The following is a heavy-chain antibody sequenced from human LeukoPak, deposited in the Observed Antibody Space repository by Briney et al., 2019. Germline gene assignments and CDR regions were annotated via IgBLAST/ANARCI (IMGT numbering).Heavy chain of an antibody. CDR3: ARVGYQLLWALDY. J-gene: IGHJ4*02. CDR1: GFTFSSYW. D-gene: IGHD2-2*01. CDR2: IKQDGSEK. Sequence: GGSLRLSCAASGFTFSSYWMSWVRQAPGKGLEWVANIKQDGSEKYYVDSVKGRFTISRDNAKNSLYLQMNSLRAEDTAVYYCARVGYQLLWALDYWGQGTLVTVSS. V-gene: IGHV3-7*01.